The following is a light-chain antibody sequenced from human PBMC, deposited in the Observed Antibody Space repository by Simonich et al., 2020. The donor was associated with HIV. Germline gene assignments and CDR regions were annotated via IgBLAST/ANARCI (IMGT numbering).Light chain of an antibody. V-gene: IGKV2-28*01. Sequence: DIVMTQSPLSLPVTPGEPASISCRSSQSLLHSNGYNYLDWYLQKPGHSTQLLIYLGSNRASGDPDRFSGSGSGTDFTLKISRVEAEDVGVYYCMQALQTPLFTFGPGTKVDIK. CDR3: MQALQTPLFT. CDR2: LGS. J-gene: IGKJ3*01. CDR1: QSLLHSNGYNY.